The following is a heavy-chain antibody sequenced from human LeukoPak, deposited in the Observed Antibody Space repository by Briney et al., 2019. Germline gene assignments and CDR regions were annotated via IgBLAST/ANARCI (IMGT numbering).Heavy chain of an antibody. J-gene: IGHJ4*02. CDR1: GFTFSSYG. CDR3: ARDWSYSFDH. V-gene: IGHV3-33*01. Sequence: GGSLRLSCGASGFTFSSYGMHWVRQAPGKGLEWVASIWIDGSNEFHADSVKGRFTISRDNSKNTLYLQMNSLRAEDTAIYYCARDWSYSFDHWGQGSLVTVSS. CDR2: IWIDGSNE. D-gene: IGHD4-11*01.